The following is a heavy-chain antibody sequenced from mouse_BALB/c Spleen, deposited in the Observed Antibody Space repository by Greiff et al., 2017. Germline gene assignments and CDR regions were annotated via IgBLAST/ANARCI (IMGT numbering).Heavy chain of an antibody. CDR2: IDPSDSET. D-gene: IGHD2-4*01. J-gene: IGHJ1*01. V-gene: IGHV1S126*01. Sequence: QVQLQQSGPQLVRPGASVKISCKASGYSFTSYWMHWVKQRPGQGLEWIGMIDPSDSETRLNQKFKDKATLTVDKSSSTAYMQLSSPTSEDSAVYYCARGGYDSYFDVWGAGTTVTVSS. CDR3: ARGGYDSYFDV. CDR1: GYSFTSYW.